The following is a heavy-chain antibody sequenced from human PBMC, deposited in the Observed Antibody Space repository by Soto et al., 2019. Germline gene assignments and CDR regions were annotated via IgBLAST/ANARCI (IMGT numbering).Heavy chain of an antibody. Sequence: EVQLLESGGGLVQPGGSLRLSCAASGFTFVNYAMTWVRQAPGKGLEWVSTINGGNGGTYYADSVKGRFTISRDNYHNTLYLHMSSLRSEDTAVYYCARSQGSSTSLEIYYYYYYGMDVWGQGTTVTVSS. CDR3: ARSQGSSTSLEIYYYYYYGMDV. J-gene: IGHJ6*02. D-gene: IGHD2-2*01. V-gene: IGHV3-23*01. CDR1: GFTFVNYA. CDR2: INGGNGGT.